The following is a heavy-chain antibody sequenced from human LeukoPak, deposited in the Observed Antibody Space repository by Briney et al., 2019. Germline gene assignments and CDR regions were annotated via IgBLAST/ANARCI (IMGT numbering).Heavy chain of an antibody. CDR2: ITNSGTTI. Sequence: PGGSLRLSCAASGFTFTDYYMSWIRQAPGKGLEWVSYITNSGTTIYYADSVKGRFTISRDNAKNSLYMQMSSLRAEDTAVYYCARGPEGSGLNYFDPWGQGTLVTVSS. CDR1: GFTFTDYY. D-gene: IGHD3-10*01. J-gene: IGHJ5*02. CDR3: ARGPEGSGLNYFDP. V-gene: IGHV3-11*04.